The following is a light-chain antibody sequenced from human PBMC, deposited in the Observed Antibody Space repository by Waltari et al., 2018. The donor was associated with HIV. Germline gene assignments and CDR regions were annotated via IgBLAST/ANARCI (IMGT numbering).Light chain of an antibody. V-gene: IGKV3-15*01. Sequence: EIMMTQSPATLSVSPGERVTLSCRASQSVNNNLAWYQQKPGQAPRLLIYDAASRATGIPARFSGSGSGTEFTRTISSLQSEDFAVYVCQQYSNWLLTFGPGTKVDI. J-gene: IGKJ3*01. CDR1: QSVNNN. CDR2: DAA. CDR3: QQYSNWLLT.